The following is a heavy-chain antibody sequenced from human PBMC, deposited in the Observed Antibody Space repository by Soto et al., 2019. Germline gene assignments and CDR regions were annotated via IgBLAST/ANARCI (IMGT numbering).Heavy chain of an antibody. CDR2: MNPNSGNT. J-gene: IGHJ6*02. V-gene: IGHV1-8*01. D-gene: IGHD6-13*01. CDR1: GYTFTSYD. CDR3: ARRYSSRWYQFYYYYGMGV. Sequence: QVQLVQSGAEVKKPGASVKVSCKASGYTFTSYDINWVRQATGQGLEWMGWMNPNSGNTGYAQKFQGRVTMTRNTSIRTAYIELSSLRSEDTAVYYCARRYSSRWYQFYYYYGMGVWGQRTTVTVSS.